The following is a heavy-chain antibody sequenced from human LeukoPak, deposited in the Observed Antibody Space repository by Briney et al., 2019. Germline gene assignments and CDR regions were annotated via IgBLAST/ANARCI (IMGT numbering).Heavy chain of an antibody. V-gene: IGHV4-34*01. J-gene: IGHJ3*02. CDR2: INHSGST. Sequence: SETLSLTCAVYGGSFSGYDWSWIRQPPGKGLEWIGEINHSGSTNYNPSLKSRVTISVDTSKNQFSLKLSSVTAADTAVYYCAADYYYDSSGYLKRYDAFDIWGQGTMVTVSS. CDR3: AADYYYDSSGYLKRYDAFDI. D-gene: IGHD3-22*01. CDR1: GGSFSGYD.